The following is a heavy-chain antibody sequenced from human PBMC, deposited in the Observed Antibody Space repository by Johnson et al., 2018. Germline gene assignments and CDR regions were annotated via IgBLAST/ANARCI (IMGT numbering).Heavy chain of an antibody. CDR1: GFSVSGDY. V-gene: IGHV3-66*02. CDR2: IYSEGST. Sequence: VQLVESGGGLVQXGGSLKLSCAASGFSVSGDYMNWVRQAPGKGLEWVSVIYSEGSTHYVDSVKGRFTVSKDISKNTLYLQMSSLGVEDTAVYFCARTMRGAFDLWGQGTMVTVS. CDR3: ARTMRGAFDL. D-gene: IGHD4/OR15-4a*01. J-gene: IGHJ3*01.